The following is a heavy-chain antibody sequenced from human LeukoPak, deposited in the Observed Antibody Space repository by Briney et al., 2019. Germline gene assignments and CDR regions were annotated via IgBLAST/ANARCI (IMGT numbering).Heavy chain of an antibody. Sequence: SVKVSCKASGGVYSFYSITWVRQAPGQGLEWMGGIIPPSRTADYAQKFQGRVTITKDESTGTTYMELSSLRSEDTADYYCATYGGNTAEYFQYWGRGTLVTVSS. CDR3: ATYGGNTAEYFQY. CDR2: IIPPSRTA. V-gene: IGHV1-69*05. J-gene: IGHJ1*01. CDR1: GGVYSFYS. D-gene: IGHD4-23*01.